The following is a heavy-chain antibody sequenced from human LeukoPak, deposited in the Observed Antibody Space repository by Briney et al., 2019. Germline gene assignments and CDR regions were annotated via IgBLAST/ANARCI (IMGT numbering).Heavy chain of an antibody. D-gene: IGHD3-10*01. V-gene: IGHV3-30*18. CDR1: GFTFSNYD. CDR3: AKEGHYYGSGPEGTFDI. J-gene: IGHJ3*02. Sequence: GGSLRLPCAASGFTFSNYDMRWVRQAPGKGLAWVAYISYDGSNQYYGDSVKGRFTISRDNSKSTLYLQMNSLRAEDTAVYYCAKEGHYYGSGPEGTFDIWGQGTMVTVSS. CDR2: ISYDGSNQ.